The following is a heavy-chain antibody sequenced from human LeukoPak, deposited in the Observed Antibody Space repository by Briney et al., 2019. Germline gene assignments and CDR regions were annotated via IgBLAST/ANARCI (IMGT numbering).Heavy chain of an antibody. CDR3: ASEVYSSSWYGGDAFDI. J-gene: IGHJ3*02. Sequence: GRSLRLSCAASGFTFSSYAMHWVRQAPGKGLEWVAVISYDGSNKYYADSVKGRFTISRDNSKNTLYLQMNSLRAEDTAVYYCASEVYSSSWYGGDAFDIWGQGTMVTVSS. CDR1: GFTFSSYA. D-gene: IGHD6-13*01. CDR2: ISYDGSNK. V-gene: IGHV3-30*04.